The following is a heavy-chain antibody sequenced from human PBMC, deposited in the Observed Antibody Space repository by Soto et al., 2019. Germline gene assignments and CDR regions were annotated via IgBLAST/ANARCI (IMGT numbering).Heavy chain of an antibody. J-gene: IGHJ4*02. CDR2: TKHRPENLAA. V-gene: IGHV3-72*01. D-gene: IGHD6-25*01. CDR1: GFTLSDDY. CDR3: GTWRSADGY. Sequence: PGGSLRLSCAASGFTLSDDYVDWVRQAPGKVLEWVGRTKHRPENLAAQYAASVEGRFTISRDNSKNLLYLQMNSLKTGDTAVYYCGTWRSADGYWGQGNLVTVAS.